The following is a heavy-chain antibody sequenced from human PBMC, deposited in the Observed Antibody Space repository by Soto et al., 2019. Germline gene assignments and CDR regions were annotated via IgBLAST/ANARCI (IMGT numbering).Heavy chain of an antibody. Sequence: QVQLVESGGGVVQPGRSLRLSCAASGFTFSSYGMHWVRQARGKGLEWVAVIWYDGSNKYYADSVKGRFTISRDNSKNTLYLQMNSLRAEDTAVYYCARGAGGRSGYYYYGMDVWGQGTTVTVSS. CDR3: ARGAGGRSGYYYYGMDV. D-gene: IGHD3-10*01. J-gene: IGHJ6*02. V-gene: IGHV3-33*01. CDR1: GFTFSSYG. CDR2: IWYDGSNK.